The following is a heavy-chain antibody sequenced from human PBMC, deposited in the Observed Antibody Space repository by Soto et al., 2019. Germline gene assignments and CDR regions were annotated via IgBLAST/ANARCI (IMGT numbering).Heavy chain of an antibody. V-gene: IGHV6-1*01. CDR2: TYYRSKWYN. Sequence: PSQTLSLTCVVSGDSVSSNSDTWNWIRQSPSRGLEWLGRTYYRSKWYNDYAVSVKSRITINPDTSKNQFSLQLNSVTPEDTAVYYCARGQDGSIDYWGQGTLVTVSS. CDR3: ARGQDGSIDY. CDR1: GDSVSSNSDT. J-gene: IGHJ4*02. D-gene: IGHD5-12*01.